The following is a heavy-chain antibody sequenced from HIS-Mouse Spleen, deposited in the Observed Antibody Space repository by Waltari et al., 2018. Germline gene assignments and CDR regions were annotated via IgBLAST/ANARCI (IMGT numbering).Heavy chain of an antibody. Sequence: QVQLVQSGAEVRKPGASVKVSCKASGYTFTSYDINWVRQATGQGLEWMGWMNPNSGNTGYAQKFQGRVTMTRNTSISTAYMELSSLRSEDTAVYYCARGLITMGLDAFDIWGQGTMVTVSS. CDR2: MNPNSGNT. CDR3: ARGLITMGLDAFDI. V-gene: IGHV1-8*01. J-gene: IGHJ3*02. CDR1: GYTFTSYD. D-gene: IGHD3-10*01.